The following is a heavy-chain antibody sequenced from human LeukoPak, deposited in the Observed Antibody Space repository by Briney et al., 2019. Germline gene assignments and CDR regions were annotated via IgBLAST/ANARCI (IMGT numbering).Heavy chain of an antibody. CDR1: GGSISSYY. CDR3: AREGGDPRWLDP. Sequence: PSETLSLTCTVSGGSISSYYWTWIRQSAGKGLEWIGRINTSGSTNYNPSLRSRVTMSVNTSKNQFSLDLTSVTAADTAVYSCAREGGDPRWLDPWGQGTLVTVSS. J-gene: IGHJ5*02. D-gene: IGHD6-25*01. V-gene: IGHV4-4*07. CDR2: INTSGST.